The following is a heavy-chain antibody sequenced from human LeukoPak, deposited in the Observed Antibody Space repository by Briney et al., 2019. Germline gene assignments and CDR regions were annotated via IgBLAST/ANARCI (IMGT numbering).Heavy chain of an antibody. CDR1: GFTFSSYW. J-gene: IGHJ6*03. CDR2: INSDGSST. D-gene: IGHD2-15*01. CDR3: ARGIGVVAVYNYYYYMDV. V-gene: IGHV3-74*01. Sequence: GGSLRLSCAASGFTFSSYWMHWVRQAPGKGLVWVSRINSDGSSTSYADSVKGRFTISRDNAKNTLYLQMNSLRAEDTAVYYCARGIGVVAVYNYYYYMDVWGKGTTVTVSS.